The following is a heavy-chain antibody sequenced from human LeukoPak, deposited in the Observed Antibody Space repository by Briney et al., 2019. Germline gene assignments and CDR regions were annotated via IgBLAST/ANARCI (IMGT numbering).Heavy chain of an antibody. CDR3: ARGVARTYYSDTSGYAAADY. V-gene: IGHV4-34*01. CDR1: GESFSGYY. Sequence: SETQSLTCAVYGESFSGYYWSWIRQPPGKGLEWIGEINHSGSTNYNPSLKSRVTISVDTSKNQFSLKLSSVTAADTAVYYCARGVARTYYSDTSGYAAADYWGQGTLVTVSS. J-gene: IGHJ4*02. CDR2: INHSGST. D-gene: IGHD3-22*01.